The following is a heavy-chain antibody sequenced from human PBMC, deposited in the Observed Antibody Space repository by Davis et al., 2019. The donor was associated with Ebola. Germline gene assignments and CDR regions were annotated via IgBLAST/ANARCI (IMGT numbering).Heavy chain of an antibody. V-gene: IGHV1-18*01. D-gene: IGHD2-21*01. CDR2: ISAYNGNT. J-gene: IGHJ6*02. CDR3: ARELTYCGGDCYLVYYYYGMDV. CDR1: GYTFTSYG. Sequence: ASVTVSCKASGYTFTSYGISWVRQAPGQGLEWMGWISAYNGNTNYAQKLQGRVTMTTDTSTSTAYMELRSLRSDDTAVYYCARELTYCGGDCYLVYYYYGMDVWGQGTTVTVSS.